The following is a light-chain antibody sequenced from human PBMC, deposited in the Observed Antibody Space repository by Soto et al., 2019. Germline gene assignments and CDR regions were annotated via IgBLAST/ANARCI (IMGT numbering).Light chain of an antibody. Sequence: IVMTQSPATLSVSLGDRATLSCRASQSVSNYLAWYQQKPGQAPRLLIYGASTRATGIPARFSGSGSETDFTLTISSLQFEDFAVYSCQQYNSWPPSYTFGQGTKLQIK. CDR1: QSVSNY. CDR2: GAS. V-gene: IGKV3-15*01. J-gene: IGKJ2*01. CDR3: QQYNSWPPSYT.